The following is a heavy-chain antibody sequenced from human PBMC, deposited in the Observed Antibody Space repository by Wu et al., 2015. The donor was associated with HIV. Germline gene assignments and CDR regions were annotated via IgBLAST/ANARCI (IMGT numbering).Heavy chain of an antibody. D-gene: IGHD5-12*01. CDR3: ARNTDSVATSLYSLGV. J-gene: IGHJ6*02. CDR2: INPLFGTV. V-gene: IGHV1-69*05. CDR1: GDGFTSYA. Sequence: QAQLVQSGAEVKKPGSSVKVTCKASGDGFTSYAVSWVRQAPGEGLEWMGGINPLFGTVKPVEKFQDRVTFSTDEFKTTVYMELWSLRSEDSAVYYCARNTDSVATSLYSLGVWGQGDHDHRLL.